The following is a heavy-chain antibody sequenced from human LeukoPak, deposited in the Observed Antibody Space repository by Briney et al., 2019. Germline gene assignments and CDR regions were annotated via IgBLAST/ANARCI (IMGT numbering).Heavy chain of an antibody. D-gene: IGHD1-14*01. V-gene: IGHV1-45*02. CDR2: ITPFNGNT. Sequence: GASVNVSCKASGYTFTDYYIHWVRQAPGQALEWMGWITPFNGNTNYAQKFQDRVTITRDRSMSTAYMELSSLRSEDTAMYYCARLHHPEGAFDIWGQGTMVTVSS. J-gene: IGHJ3*02. CDR1: GYTFTDYY. CDR3: ARLHHPEGAFDI.